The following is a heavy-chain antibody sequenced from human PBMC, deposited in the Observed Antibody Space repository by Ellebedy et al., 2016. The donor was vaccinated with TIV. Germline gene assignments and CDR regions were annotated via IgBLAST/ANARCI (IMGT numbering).Heavy chain of an antibody. J-gene: IGHJ4*02. CDR2: IKQGGNEK. CDR3: ARDGGGTRLDY. D-gene: IGHD3-16*01. V-gene: IGHV3-7*01. Sequence: GESLKISCAASGFTFSSYWMNWVRQAPGKGLEWVANIKQGGNEKHYADSVKGRFTISRDNAKNSLYLQINNLGTEDTAGYYCARDGGGTRLDYWGQGTLVTVSS. CDR1: GFTFSSYW.